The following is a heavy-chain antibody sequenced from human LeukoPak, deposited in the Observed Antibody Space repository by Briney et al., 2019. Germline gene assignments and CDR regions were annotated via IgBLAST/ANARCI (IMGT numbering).Heavy chain of an antibody. CDR2: IKQDGSEK. CDR3: ARGNRASITMIVVVNHFDY. D-gene: IGHD3-22*01. CDR1: GFTFSSYW. J-gene: IGHJ4*02. Sequence: PGGSLRLSCAASGFTFSSYWMSWVRQAPGKGLEWVANIKQDGSEKYYVDSVKGRFTISRDNAKNSLYLQMNSLRAEDTAVYYCARGNRASITMIVVVNHFDYWGQGTLVTVSS. V-gene: IGHV3-7*01.